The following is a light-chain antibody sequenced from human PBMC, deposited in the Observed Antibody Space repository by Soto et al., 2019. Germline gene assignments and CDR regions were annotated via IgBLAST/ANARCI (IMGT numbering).Light chain of an antibody. J-gene: IGKJ1*01. Sequence: IQMTQSPSSLSASVGDRVTITCRASQAIRNHLAWYQQKPGKVPRLLIYAASTLQSGVTSRFSGSGSETDFTLTISSLQPEDVATYYFQKYDSTPQTFGQGTKVEIK. CDR1: QAIRNH. CDR3: QKYDSTPQT. V-gene: IGKV1-27*01. CDR2: AAS.